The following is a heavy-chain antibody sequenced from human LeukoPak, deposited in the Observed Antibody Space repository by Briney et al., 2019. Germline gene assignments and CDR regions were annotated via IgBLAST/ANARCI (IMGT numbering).Heavy chain of an antibody. Sequence: GASLQISCKASGYSFSRYWIGWVRQMPGKGLEWMGITYPGDSDTAYSPSLQGQVTISADKSINTAYLQWSSLKASDTGIYYCARRLRFAEGAYFDYWGQGTLVTVSS. V-gene: IGHV5-51*01. D-gene: IGHD3-16*01. CDR2: TYPGDSDT. CDR3: ARRLRFAEGAYFDY. J-gene: IGHJ4*02. CDR1: GYSFSRYW.